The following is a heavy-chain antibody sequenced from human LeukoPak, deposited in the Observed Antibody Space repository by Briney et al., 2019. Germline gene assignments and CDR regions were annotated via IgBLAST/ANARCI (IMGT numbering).Heavy chain of an antibody. D-gene: IGHD6-19*01. J-gene: IGHJ4*02. Sequence: TGGSLRLSCAASGFTFSSYSMNWVRQAPGKGLEWVSSISSSSSYIYYADSVKGRFIISRDNAKNSLYLQMNSLRAEDTAVYFCTTGYSSGWYNEGNYWGQGTLVTVSS. CDR1: GFTFSSYS. CDR3: TTGYSSGWYNEGNY. V-gene: IGHV3-21*01. CDR2: ISSSSSYI.